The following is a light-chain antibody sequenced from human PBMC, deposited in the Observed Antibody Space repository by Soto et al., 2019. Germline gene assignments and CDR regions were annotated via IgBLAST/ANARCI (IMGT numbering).Light chain of an antibody. J-gene: IGKJ1*01. Sequence: IQMTQSPSSLSASVVDRVTITCRASQTISTYLNWYQQKPGKAPKLLIYAASSLQSGVPSRFSGSGSGPDFTLTISSLQPEDFATYYCQQRYSTLGTFGQGTKVDIK. CDR2: AAS. CDR1: QTISTY. V-gene: IGKV1-39*01. CDR3: QQRYSTLGT.